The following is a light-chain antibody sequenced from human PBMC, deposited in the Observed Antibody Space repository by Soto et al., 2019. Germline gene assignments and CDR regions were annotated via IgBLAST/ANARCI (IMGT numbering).Light chain of an antibody. CDR3: QQYNDWPLT. CDR2: GAF. V-gene: IGKV3-15*01. J-gene: IGKJ1*01. CDR1: QSVSSN. Sequence: EIVMTQSPVTLSVSPGERVTLSCRASQSVSSNLACYQQKPGRAPSLLIYGAFTRATGIPARFSGTGSGTEFTLTISSLQSEDFALYYCQQYNDWPLTFGQGTKVDIK.